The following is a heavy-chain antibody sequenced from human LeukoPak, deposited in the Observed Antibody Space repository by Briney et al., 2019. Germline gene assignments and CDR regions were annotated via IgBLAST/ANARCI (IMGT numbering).Heavy chain of an antibody. D-gene: IGHD5-18*01. CDR3: ARAGGQLWSDFDY. CDR1: GYTFISYG. Sequence: ASVKVSCKVSGYTFISYGITWVRQAPGQELEWMGWITAYNGNTNYAPKLQGRVTITTDESTSTAYMELSSLRSEDTAVYYCARAGGQLWSDFDYWGQGTLVTVSS. V-gene: IGHV1-18*01. CDR2: ITAYNGNT. J-gene: IGHJ4*02.